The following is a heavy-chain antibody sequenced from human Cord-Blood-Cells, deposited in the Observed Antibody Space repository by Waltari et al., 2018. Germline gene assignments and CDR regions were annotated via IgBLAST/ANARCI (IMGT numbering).Heavy chain of an antibody. J-gene: IGHJ4*02. CDR2: IYHSGST. CDR1: GYSISSGYY. Sequence: QVQLQESGPGLVKPSETLSLTCAVSGYSISSGYYWGWIRQPPGKGLSWIGSIYHSGSTYSTPSLKGRVTISVDTSKNHFSLKLSSVTAADTSVYYCARVVSSSFDYWGQGTLVTVSS. CDR3: ARVVSSSFDY. V-gene: IGHV4-38-2*01. D-gene: IGHD2-15*01.